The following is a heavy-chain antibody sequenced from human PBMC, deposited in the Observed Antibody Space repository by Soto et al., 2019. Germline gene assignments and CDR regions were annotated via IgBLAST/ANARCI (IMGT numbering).Heavy chain of an antibody. Sequence: EVQLLQSGGALVQPGGSLRLSCAASGFTFRNYAMSWVRQAPGKGLEWVSVISGGADDTYYADSVKGRFTISRDNSKNTLYLQMNSLRAEDTAVYYCAKDDIVLMVYASGYYGMDVWGQGTTVTVSS. CDR1: GFTFRNYA. V-gene: IGHV3-23*01. J-gene: IGHJ6*02. CDR2: ISGGADDT. D-gene: IGHD2-8*01. CDR3: AKDDIVLMVYASGYYGMDV.